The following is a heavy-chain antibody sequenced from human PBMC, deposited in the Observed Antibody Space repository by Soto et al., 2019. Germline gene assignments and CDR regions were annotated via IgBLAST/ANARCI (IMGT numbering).Heavy chain of an antibody. CDR2: IHASGNT. D-gene: IGHD6-19*01. CDR1: GGYISTYY. V-gene: IGHV4-4*07. Sequence: SETLSLTCNVSGGYISTYYWSWIRQPAGKGLEWIGRIHASGNTDYNPSLKSRVTMSVDTSKNQFSLGLTSLTAADTAVYYCARTPGWYFDVWGQGTLVTVSS. CDR3: ARTPGWYFDV. J-gene: IGHJ4*02.